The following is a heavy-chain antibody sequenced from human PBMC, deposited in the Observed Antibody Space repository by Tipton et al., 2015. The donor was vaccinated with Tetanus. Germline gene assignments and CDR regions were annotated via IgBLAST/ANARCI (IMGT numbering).Heavy chain of an antibody. D-gene: IGHD3-10*01. CDR2: IYYSGST. V-gene: IGHV4-59*01. CDR1: GGSISSYY. CDR3: ARGGGLITQTAFDI. Sequence: TLSLICTVSGGSISSYYWSWIRQPPGKGLEWIGYIYYSGSTNYNPSLKSRVTISVDTSKNQFSLKLSSVTAADTAVYYCARGGGLITQTAFDIWGQGTMVTVSS. J-gene: IGHJ3*02.